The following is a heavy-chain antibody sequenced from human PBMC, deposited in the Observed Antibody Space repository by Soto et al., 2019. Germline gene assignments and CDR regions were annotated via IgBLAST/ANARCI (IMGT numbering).Heavy chain of an antibody. CDR3: VRATYFSDSSGYTRCLDY. J-gene: IGHJ4*02. D-gene: IGHD3-22*01. Sequence: LSRSCAASGFSFSDYPMNWVRQAPGKGLEWVGRSRDKPQGYSTAYAASVKGRFTTSRDESKNSAYLQMNSLKTEDTAVYYCVRATYFSDSSGYTRCLDYWGQGTLVTVSS. V-gene: IGHV3-72*01. CDR1: GFSFSDYP. CDR2: SRDKPQGYST.